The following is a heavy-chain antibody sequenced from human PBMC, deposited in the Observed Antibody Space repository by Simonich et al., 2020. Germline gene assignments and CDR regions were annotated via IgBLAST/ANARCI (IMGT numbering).Heavy chain of an antibody. Sequence: QVHLQQWGAGLLKPSTTLSLPSAVYGGSFSGYYWSGIRQPPGRGLEWFGEINHSGSTNYNPSLKSRVTISVDTSKNQFSLKLSSVTAADTAVYYCARRTDTLSIAVANFDYWGQGTLVTVSS. V-gene: IGHV4-34*01. CDR3: ARRTDTLSIAVANFDY. J-gene: IGHJ4*02. D-gene: IGHD6-19*01. CDR1: GGSFSGYY. CDR2: INHSGST.